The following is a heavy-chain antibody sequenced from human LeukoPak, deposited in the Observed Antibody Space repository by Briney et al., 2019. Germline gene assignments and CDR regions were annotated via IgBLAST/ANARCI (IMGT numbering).Heavy chain of an antibody. CDR3: AKGGLSTKGFDP. V-gene: IGHV3-23*01. J-gene: IGHJ5*02. CDR1: GFTFSSYA. CDR2: ISGSGGST. D-gene: IGHD2-8*01. Sequence: GGSLRLSCAASGFTFSSYAMSWVRQAPGKGLEWVSAISGSGGSTYYADSVKGRFTISRDNSRNTLYLQMNSLRAEDTAVYYCAKGGLSTKGFDPWGQGTLVTVSS.